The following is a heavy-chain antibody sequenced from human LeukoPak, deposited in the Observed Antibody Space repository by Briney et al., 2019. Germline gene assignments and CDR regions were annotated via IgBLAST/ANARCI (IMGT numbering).Heavy chain of an antibody. CDR3: ARDRRYAAFDI. Sequence: SETLSLTCTVSGGSISSGGYYWSWIRQPPGKGLEWIGYIYHSGSTYYNPSLKSRVTISVDRSKNQFSLKLSSVTAADTAVYYCARDRRYAAFDIWGQGTMATVSS. D-gene: IGHD5-18*01. V-gene: IGHV4-30-2*01. CDR2: IYHSGST. J-gene: IGHJ3*02. CDR1: GGSISSGGYY.